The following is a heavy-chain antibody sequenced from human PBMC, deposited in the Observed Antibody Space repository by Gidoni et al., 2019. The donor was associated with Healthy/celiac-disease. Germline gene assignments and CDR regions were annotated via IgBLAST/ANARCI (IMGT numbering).Heavy chain of an antibody. D-gene: IGHD6-19*01. CDR1: GGSISSYY. CDR3: ARHFVAVAANPPNWFDP. Sequence: VQLPESGPGLVKPSEPLSLTCTVSGGSISSYYWICIRHPPGKGLEWIGYIYYSGSTNSNPSLKSRVTISVDTSKNQFSLKLSSVTAADTAVYYCARHFVAVAANPPNWFDPGGQGTLVTVSA. V-gene: IGHV4-59*08. J-gene: IGHJ5*02. CDR2: IYYSGST.